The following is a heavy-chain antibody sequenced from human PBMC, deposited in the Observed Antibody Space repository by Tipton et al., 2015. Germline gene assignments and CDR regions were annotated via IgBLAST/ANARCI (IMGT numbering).Heavy chain of an antibody. V-gene: IGHV4-30-2*01. CDR1: GGSFSGGGYS. CDR2: IYHSGAY. J-gene: IGHJ4*02. CDR3: ARGALGPNWETSAFDY. D-gene: IGHD1-1*01. Sequence: TLSLTCAVSGGSFSGGGYSWSWIRQPPGKGLEWIGSIYHSGAYNYNPSLKSRVTTSIDRSSNQFSLRLSSVTAADTAVYYCARGALGPNWETSAFDYWGQGILVTGSS.